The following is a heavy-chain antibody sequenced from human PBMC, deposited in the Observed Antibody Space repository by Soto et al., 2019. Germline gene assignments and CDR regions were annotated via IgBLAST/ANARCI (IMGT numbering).Heavy chain of an antibody. D-gene: IGHD3-3*01. CDR3: ARQGVVIFNYFDY. V-gene: IGHV3-21*01. Sequence: EVQLVESGGGLVKPGGSLRLSCAASGFTFSSYSMNWVRQAPGKGLEWVSSISSSSSYIYYADSVKGRFTISRDNAKNSLYLQMNSLRAEDTAVYYCARQGVVIFNYFDYWGQGTLVTVSS. CDR1: GFTFSSYS. CDR2: ISSSSSYI. J-gene: IGHJ4*02.